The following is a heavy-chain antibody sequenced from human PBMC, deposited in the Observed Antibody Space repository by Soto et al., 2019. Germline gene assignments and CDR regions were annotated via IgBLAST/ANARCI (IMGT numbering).Heavy chain of an antibody. J-gene: IGHJ4*02. Sequence: GGSLRLSCAASGFTFSSYWMHWVRQAPGKGLVWVSRINSDGSSTSYADSVKGRFTISRDNAKNTLYLQMNSLRAEDTAVYYCARPRYSSGWYLFDYWGQGTLVTSPQ. CDR3: ARPRYSSGWYLFDY. D-gene: IGHD6-19*01. V-gene: IGHV3-74*01. CDR1: GFTFSSYW. CDR2: INSDGSST.